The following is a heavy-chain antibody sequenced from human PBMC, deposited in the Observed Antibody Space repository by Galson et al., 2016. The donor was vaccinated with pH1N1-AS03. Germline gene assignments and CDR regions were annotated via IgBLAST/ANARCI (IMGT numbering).Heavy chain of an antibody. CDR1: GASINSGSYY. J-gene: IGHJ4*02. D-gene: IGHD3-3*01. CDR3: ARFTMGAFDY. Sequence: LSLTCTVSGASINSGSYYWSWIRQPAGKGLECIGRIYTSGSTYYNPSLKSRVTISVDTSKNQFSLKLSSLTAADTAMYYCARFTMGAFDYWGQGTLVTVSS. CDR2: IYTSGST. V-gene: IGHV4-61*02.